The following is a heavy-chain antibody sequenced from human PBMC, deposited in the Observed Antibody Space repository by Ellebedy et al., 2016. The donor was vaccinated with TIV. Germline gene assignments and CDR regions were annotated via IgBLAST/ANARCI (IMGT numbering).Heavy chain of an antibody. CDR3: ARGGYCSSTSCAPADAFDV. D-gene: IGHD2-2*01. V-gene: IGHV3-33*01. CDR1: GFPFSTYV. CDR2: IWSDGSSK. Sequence: GESLKISCAASGFPFSTYVMHWVRQAPGKGLEWAAVIWSDGSSKYYADSVKGRFTTSGDSSKNTVYLQMTSLRADDTAVYYCARGGYCSSTSCAPADAFDVWGPGTEVTISS. J-gene: IGHJ3*01.